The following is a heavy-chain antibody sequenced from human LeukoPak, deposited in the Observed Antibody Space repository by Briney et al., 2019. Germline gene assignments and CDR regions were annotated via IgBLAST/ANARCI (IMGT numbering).Heavy chain of an antibody. J-gene: IGHJ4*02. V-gene: IGHV3-48*04. Sequence: GGSLRLSCAASGFTFSSYSMNWVRQAPGKGLEWVSYISSSSSTIYYADSVKGRFTISRDNAKNSLYLQMNSLRAEDTAVYYCAREGDGYLSLFDYWGQGTLVTVSS. D-gene: IGHD5-24*01. CDR1: GFTFSSYS. CDR3: AREGDGYLSLFDY. CDR2: ISSSSSTI.